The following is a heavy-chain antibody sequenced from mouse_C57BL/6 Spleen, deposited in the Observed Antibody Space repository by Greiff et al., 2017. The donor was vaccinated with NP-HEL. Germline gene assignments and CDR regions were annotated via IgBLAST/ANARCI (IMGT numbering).Heavy chain of an antibody. Sequence: EVHLVESGGGLVKPGGSLKLSCAASGFTFSDYGMHWVRQAPEKGLEWVAYISSGSSTIYYADTVKGRFTISRDNAKNTLFLQMTSLRSEDTAMYYCAKSFYYYGSSYVDYWGQGTTLTVSS. J-gene: IGHJ2*01. D-gene: IGHD1-1*01. CDR2: ISSGSSTI. V-gene: IGHV5-17*01. CDR3: AKSFYYYGSSYVDY. CDR1: GFTFSDYG.